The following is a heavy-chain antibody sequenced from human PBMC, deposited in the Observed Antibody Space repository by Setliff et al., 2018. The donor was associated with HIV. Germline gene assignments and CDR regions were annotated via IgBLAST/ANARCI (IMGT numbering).Heavy chain of an antibody. CDR1: GDSFTDNY. V-gene: IGHV4-59*01. CDR3: ARGDGYRGNDAYYDTGLDV. Sequence: SETLSLTCIVSGDSFTDNYWTWIRQPPGKGLEWIGYIHYRGSTNYHPSLKSRVTISLDTSKNHFSLKLSSVTAADTAVYYCARGDGYRGNDAYYDTGLDVWGQGITVTVSS. D-gene: IGHD5-12*01. J-gene: IGHJ6*02. CDR2: IHYRGST.